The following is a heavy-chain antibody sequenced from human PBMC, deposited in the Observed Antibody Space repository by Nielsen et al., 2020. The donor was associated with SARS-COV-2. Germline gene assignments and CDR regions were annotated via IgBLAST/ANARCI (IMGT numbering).Heavy chain of an antibody. CDR2: IYHSGST. CDR1: GYSISSGYY. CDR3: ARGGNSSVRANWFDP. D-gene: IGHD6-19*01. Sequence: SETLSLTCTVSGYSISSGYYWGWIRQPPGKGLEWIGSIYHSGSTYYNPSLKSRVTISVDTSKNQFSLKLSSVTAADTAVYYCARGGNSSVRANWFDPWGQGTLVTVSS. J-gene: IGHJ5*02. V-gene: IGHV4-38-2*02.